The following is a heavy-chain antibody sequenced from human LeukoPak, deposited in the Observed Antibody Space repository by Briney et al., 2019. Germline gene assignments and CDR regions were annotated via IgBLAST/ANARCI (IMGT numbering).Heavy chain of an antibody. Sequence: PSETLSLTCTVSGGSISSYYWSWIRQPPGKGLEWIGYIDYSGSTNYNSSLKRRVTISVDTSKNQFSLKLTSVTAADTAVYYCARVLTIDGRYFDYWGQGTLVTVSS. CDR3: ARVLTIDGRYFDY. V-gene: IGHV4-59*01. J-gene: IGHJ4*02. CDR1: GGSISSYY. D-gene: IGHD4/OR15-4a*01. CDR2: IDYSGST.